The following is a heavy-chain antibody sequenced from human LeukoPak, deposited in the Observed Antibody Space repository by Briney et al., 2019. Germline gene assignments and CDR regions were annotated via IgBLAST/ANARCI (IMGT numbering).Heavy chain of an antibody. V-gene: IGHV4-61*02. CDR3: ARDSYCGGDCYYSY. D-gene: IGHD2-21*01. Sequence: SQTLSLTCTVSGGSISSGSYYWSWIRQPAGKGLEWIGRIYTSGSTNYNPSLKSRVTISLDTSKNQFSLKMSSVTAADTAVYYCARDSYCGGDCYYSYWGQGTLVTVSS. CDR1: GGSISSGSYY. CDR2: IYTSGST. J-gene: IGHJ4*02.